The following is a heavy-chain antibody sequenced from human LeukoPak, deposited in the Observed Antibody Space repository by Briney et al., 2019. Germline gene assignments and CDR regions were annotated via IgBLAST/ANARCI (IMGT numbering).Heavy chain of an antibody. CDR3: ARTYYDFWSGYYTDLMNYYYYYHMDV. CDR2: ISSSGSTI. Sequence: GGSLRLSCAASGFTFSSYEMNWVRQAPGKGLEWVSYISSSGSTIYYADSVKGRFTISRDNAKNSLYLQMNSLRAEDTAVYYCARTYYDFWSGYYTDLMNYYYYYHMDVWGKGTTVTVSS. V-gene: IGHV3-48*03. J-gene: IGHJ6*03. D-gene: IGHD3-3*01. CDR1: GFTFSSYE.